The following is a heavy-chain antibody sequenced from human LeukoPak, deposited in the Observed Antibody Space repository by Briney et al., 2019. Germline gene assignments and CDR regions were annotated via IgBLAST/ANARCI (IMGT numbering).Heavy chain of an antibody. V-gene: IGHV3-23*01. Sequence: PGGSLRLSCGAPGFTFSAYAMNWVRQAPGKEMEWVSSITGTTGNTYVAESVKGRFTISRDNSRNTLYLQMNSLRAEDTAIYYCAKGTLGSCSGARCYPFDYWGQGALVTVSS. CDR3: AKGTLGSCSGARCYPFDY. CDR2: ITGTTGNT. CDR1: GFTFSAYA. J-gene: IGHJ4*02. D-gene: IGHD2-15*01.